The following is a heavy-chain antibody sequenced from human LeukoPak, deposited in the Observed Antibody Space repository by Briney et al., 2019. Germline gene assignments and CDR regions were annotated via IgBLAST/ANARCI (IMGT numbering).Heavy chain of an antibody. J-gene: IGHJ3*02. CDR3: AKTRDLINYDAFHI. V-gene: IGHV3-15*01. D-gene: IGHD4-11*01. CDR2: IKSKTDGGTT. Sequence: GGSLRLSCAASGFTFSNAWMNWVRQAPGKGLEWVGRIKSKTDGGTTDYAAPVKGRFTISRDDSKNTLYLQMNSLKTEDTAVYYCAKTRDLINYDAFHIWGQGTMVTVSS. CDR1: GFTFSNAW.